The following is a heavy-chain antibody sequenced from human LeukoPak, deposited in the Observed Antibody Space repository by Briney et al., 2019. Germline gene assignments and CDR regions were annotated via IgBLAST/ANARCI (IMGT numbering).Heavy chain of an antibody. J-gene: IGHJ4*02. Sequence: GGSLRLSCAASGFTLSSNYMSWVRQAPGKGLEWVSVTYSGGSTYYADSVKGRFTISRDNSKNTLYLQMNGLTAEDTAVYYCARTTIFGVGFDYWGQGTLVTVSS. CDR3: ARTTIFGVGFDY. D-gene: IGHD3-3*01. CDR2: TYSGGST. V-gene: IGHV3-53*05. CDR1: GFTLSSNY.